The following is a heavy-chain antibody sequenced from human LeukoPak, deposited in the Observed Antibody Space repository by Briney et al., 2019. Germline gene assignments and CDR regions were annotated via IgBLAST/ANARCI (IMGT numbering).Heavy chain of an antibody. J-gene: IGHJ5*02. D-gene: IGHD6-19*01. CDR3: TTYSSGHH. CDR2: IGGKPKGYAT. Sequence: EGSLRLSCAASGVRFSDCDMHWVRQAPGKGLEWVGRIGGKPKGYATAYAASVKGRFTISRDESKNTAYLQMNSLRPEDKAVYYCTTYSSGHHWGQGTLVTVSS. CDR1: GVRFSDCD. V-gene: IGHV3-73*01.